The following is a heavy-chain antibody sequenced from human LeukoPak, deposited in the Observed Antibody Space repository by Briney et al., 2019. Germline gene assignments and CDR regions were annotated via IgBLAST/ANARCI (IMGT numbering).Heavy chain of an antibody. CDR3: ARGMDYCTNGVCLGLFDY. CDR2: ISSSGSTI. V-gene: IGHV3-48*03. J-gene: IGHJ4*02. Sequence: GGSLRLSCAASGFTFSSYEMNWVRLAPGKGLEWVSYISSSGSTIYYADSVKGRFTISRDNAKNSLYLQMNSLRAEDTAVYYCARGMDYCTNGVCLGLFDYWGQGTLVTVSS. D-gene: IGHD2-8*01. CDR1: GFTFSSYE.